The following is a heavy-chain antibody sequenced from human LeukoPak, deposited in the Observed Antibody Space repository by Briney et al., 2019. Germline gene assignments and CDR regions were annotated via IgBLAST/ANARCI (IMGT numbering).Heavy chain of an antibody. CDR2: INPNSGGT. D-gene: IGHD3-10*01. CDR3: ARDRFGISGSYDY. J-gene: IGHJ4*02. CDR1: GYTFTGYY. Sequence: ASVKASCKASGYTFTGYYMHWVRQAPGQGLEWMGWINPNSGGTNYAQKFQGWVTMTRDTSISTAYMELSRLRSDDTAVYYCARDRFGISGSYDYWGQGTLVTVSS. V-gene: IGHV1-2*04.